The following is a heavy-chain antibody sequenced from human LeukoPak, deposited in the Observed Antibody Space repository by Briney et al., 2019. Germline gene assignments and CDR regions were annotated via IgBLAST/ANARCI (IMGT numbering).Heavy chain of an antibody. J-gene: IGHJ5*02. D-gene: IGHD6-19*01. CDR1: GFTFNNYA. CDR3: AKQYAVGFDP. CDR2: ISGSTVST. V-gene: IGHV3-23*01. Sequence: PGGSLRLSCAASGFTFNNYAMSWVRQAPGKGLEWVSSISGSTVSTYYADSVKGRFIISRDNSKNTLYLQMNSLRAEDTALYYCAKQYAVGFDPWGQGTLVTVSS.